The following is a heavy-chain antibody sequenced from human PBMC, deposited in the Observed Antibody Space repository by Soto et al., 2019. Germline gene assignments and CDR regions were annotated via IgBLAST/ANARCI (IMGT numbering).Heavy chain of an antibody. Sequence: SETLSLTCAVYGGSFSGYYWSWIRQPPGKGLEWIGEIKHSGSTNYNPSLKSRVTISVDTSKNQFSLKLSSVTAADTAVYYCASKYSNGFDYWGQGTLVTVSS. CDR3: ASKYSNGFDY. V-gene: IGHV4-34*01. CDR2: IKHSGST. J-gene: IGHJ4*02. D-gene: IGHD6-25*01. CDR1: GGSFSGYY.